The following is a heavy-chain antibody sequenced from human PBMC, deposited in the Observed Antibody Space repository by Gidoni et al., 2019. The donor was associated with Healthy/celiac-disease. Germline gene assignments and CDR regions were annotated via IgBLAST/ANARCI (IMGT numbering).Heavy chain of an antibody. D-gene: IGHD3-22*01. CDR3: ARRITMIGL. CDR1: GFTFSSYA. V-gene: IGHV3-23*01. Sequence: EVQLLEAGGGWGQPGGSLRLYWAAAGFTFSSYAMSCVRQAQGKGLELVSAISVRGGSTYFADSVKGQFTISRYNSKNTLYLQMNRLRAEDTAVYYCARRITMIGLGGQGPLVTVSS. J-gene: IGHJ4*02. CDR2: ISVRGGST.